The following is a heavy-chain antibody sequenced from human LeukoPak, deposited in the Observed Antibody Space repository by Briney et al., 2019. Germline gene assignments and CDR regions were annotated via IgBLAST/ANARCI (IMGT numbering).Heavy chain of an antibody. CDR3: ARHLPNGGSGAGFDY. Sequence: SETLSLTCTVSGDSISSSSIYWGWIRQPPGKGLEWIGSIYYDGTTYYNPSLKSRVTISVDASKNQFSLRLTSVTAAETAVYYCARHLPNGGSGAGFDYWGQGTLVTVSS. CDR2: IYYDGTT. D-gene: IGHD7-27*01. CDR1: GDSISSSSIY. J-gene: IGHJ4*02. V-gene: IGHV4-39*01.